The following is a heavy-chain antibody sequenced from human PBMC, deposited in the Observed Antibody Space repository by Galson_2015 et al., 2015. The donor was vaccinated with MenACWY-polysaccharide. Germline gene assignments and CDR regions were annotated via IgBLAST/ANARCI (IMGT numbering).Heavy chain of an antibody. CDR3: AKGVLDIIVVNWFDR. D-gene: IGHD3-22*01. J-gene: IGHJ5*02. Sequence: SLRLSCAASGFDFSRYGMHWVRQAPGKGLEWLAVISYDGSTKEYADSVKGRFTISRDNSKNTVYLQMNSLRVEDEAMYFCAKGVLDIIVVNWFDRWGHGTPVTVSS. V-gene: IGHV3-30*18. CDR1: GFDFSRYG. CDR2: ISYDGSTK.